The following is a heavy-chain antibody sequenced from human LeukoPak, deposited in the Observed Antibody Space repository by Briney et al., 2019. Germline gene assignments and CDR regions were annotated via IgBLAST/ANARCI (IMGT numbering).Heavy chain of an antibody. CDR2: VSGSGGST. CDR3: AKMGEELLWFGELFLDY. J-gene: IGHJ4*02. Sequence: GGSLRLSCAASGFTFSSYAMSWVRQAPGKGLEWVSAVSGSGGSTYYADSVKGRFTISRDNSKNTLYLQMNSLRAEDTAVYYCAKMGEELLWFGELFLDYWGQGTLVTVSS. D-gene: IGHD3-10*01. V-gene: IGHV3-23*01. CDR1: GFTFSSYA.